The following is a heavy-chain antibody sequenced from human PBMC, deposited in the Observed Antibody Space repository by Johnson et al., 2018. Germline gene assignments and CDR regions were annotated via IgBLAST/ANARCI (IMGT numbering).Heavy chain of an antibody. V-gene: IGHV3-13*01. CDR2: IDTAGNT. J-gene: IGHJ3*01. CDR1: GFTFNVHD. CDR3: ARAVTPDAFDV. D-gene: IGHD4-23*01. Sequence: VQLVQSGGTLVQPGGSLRLSCAASGFTFNVHDMHWVRQATGKGLQWVAGIDTAGNTYYPDSIKGRFSISRENTKNSLYLQMNGLGVGDTAVYYCARAVTPDAFDVWGQGTMVTVSS.